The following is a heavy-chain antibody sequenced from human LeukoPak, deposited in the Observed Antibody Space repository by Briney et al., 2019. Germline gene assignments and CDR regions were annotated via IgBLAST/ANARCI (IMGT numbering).Heavy chain of an antibody. V-gene: IGHV4-59*08. D-gene: IGHD6-6*01. CDR3: AREYSSSSGRRAFDF. Sequence: SETLSLTCTVSGGSISSYYWNWIRPPPGKGLEWSGYIYYSGSTNYNPSLKSRVTTLVDTSKNQFSLRLSSVTAADTAVYYCAREYSSSSGRRAFDFWGQGTMVTVSS. CDR2: IYYSGST. CDR1: GGSISSYY. J-gene: IGHJ3*01.